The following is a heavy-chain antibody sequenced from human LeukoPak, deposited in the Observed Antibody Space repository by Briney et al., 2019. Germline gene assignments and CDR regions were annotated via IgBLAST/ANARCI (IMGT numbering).Heavy chain of an antibody. CDR3: AREWLGYSYGNLAFDY. D-gene: IGHD5-18*01. CDR2: ISAYNGKT. V-gene: IGHV1-18*01. Sequence: ASVKVCCKASGYTFTSYGISWVRQAPGQGLEWMGWISAYNGKTNYAQKLQGRVTMTTDTSTSTAYMELRSLRSDDTAVYYCAREWLGYSYGNLAFDYWGQGTLVTVSS. CDR1: GYTFTSYG. J-gene: IGHJ4*02.